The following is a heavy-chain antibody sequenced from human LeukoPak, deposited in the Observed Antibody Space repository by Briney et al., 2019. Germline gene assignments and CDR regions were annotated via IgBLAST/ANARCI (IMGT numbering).Heavy chain of an antibody. V-gene: IGHV3-21*01. J-gene: IGHJ4*02. D-gene: IGHD3-10*01. CDR2: ISSSSSYI. CDR1: GFTFKNAW. Sequence: PGGSLRLSCEASGFTFKNAWMNWVRQAPGKGLEWVSSISSSSSYIYYADSVKGRFTISRDNAKNSLYLQMNSLRAEDTAVYYCARDSSGSGSYYKPDDYWGQGTLVTVSS. CDR3: ARDSSGSGSYYKPDDY.